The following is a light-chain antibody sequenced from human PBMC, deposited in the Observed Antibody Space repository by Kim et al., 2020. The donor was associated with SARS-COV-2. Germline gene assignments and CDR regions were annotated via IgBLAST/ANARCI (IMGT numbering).Light chain of an antibody. J-gene: IGKJ3*01. Sequence: EIVLTQSPGTLSLSPGERATLSCRASQSVSSNNLAWYQQKPGQTPRLLIYGASSRASGIPDRFSGSGSGTDFTLSISRLEPEDFAVYFCQQYGSSPGTFGPGTKVDIK. CDR2: GAS. CDR1: QSVSSNN. V-gene: IGKV3-20*01. CDR3: QQYGSSPGT.